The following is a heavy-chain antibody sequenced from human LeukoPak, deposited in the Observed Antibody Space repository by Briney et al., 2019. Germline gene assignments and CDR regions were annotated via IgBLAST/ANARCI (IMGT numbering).Heavy chain of an antibody. J-gene: IGHJ4*02. CDR2: ISYSGST. V-gene: IGHV4-59*01. Sequence: SETLSLTCTVSGGSISGYYWSWIRQPPGKGLEWIGYISYSGSTDYNPSPKSRVTISVDTSKNQFSLKLSSVTAADTAVYYCARDKQPGDYWGQGTLVTVSS. CDR1: GGSISGYY. D-gene: IGHD5-18*01. CDR3: ARDKQPGDY.